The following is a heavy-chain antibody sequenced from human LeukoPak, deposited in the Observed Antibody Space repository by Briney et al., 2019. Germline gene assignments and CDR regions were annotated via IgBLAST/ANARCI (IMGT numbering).Heavy chain of an antibody. CDR2: IYSGGST. D-gene: IGHD6-19*01. J-gene: IGHJ5*02. CDR1: EFSVGSNY. Sequence: GGSLRLSCAASEFSVGSNYMTWVRQAPGKGLEGVSLIYSGGSTYYADSVKGRFTISRDNSENTLYLQMNRLRAGDTAVYYCAKDPYSSGWYNWFDPWGQGTLVTVSS. CDR3: AKDPYSSGWYNWFDP. V-gene: IGHV3-66*01.